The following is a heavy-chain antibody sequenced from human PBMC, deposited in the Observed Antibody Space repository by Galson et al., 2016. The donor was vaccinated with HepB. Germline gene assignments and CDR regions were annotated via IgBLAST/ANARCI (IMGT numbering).Heavy chain of an antibody. J-gene: IGHJ6*02. Sequence: SLRLSCAASGFTFSSNWMGWVRQSPGKGLEWVGNIKPDGSGKYYADYVKGRFTISRDNAKNTLYLQMNSLRAEDTAVYYCARDPSYYSGMDVWGQGTTVTVSS. V-gene: IGHV3-7*01. CDR3: ARDPSYYSGMDV. CDR2: IKPDGSGK. CDR1: GFTFSSNW.